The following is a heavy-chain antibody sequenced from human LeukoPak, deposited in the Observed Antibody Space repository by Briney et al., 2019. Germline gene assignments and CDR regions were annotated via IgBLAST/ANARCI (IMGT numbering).Heavy chain of an antibody. Sequence: ASVKVSCTASGYTFTSYYMHWVRQAPGQGLEWMGIINPSGGSTSYAQKFQGRVTMTRDTSTSTVYMELSSLRSEDTAVYYCARSDTAMVFDYWGQGTLVTVSS. J-gene: IGHJ4*02. CDR2: INPSGGST. D-gene: IGHD5-18*01. CDR3: ARSDTAMVFDY. CDR1: GYTFTSYY. V-gene: IGHV1-46*01.